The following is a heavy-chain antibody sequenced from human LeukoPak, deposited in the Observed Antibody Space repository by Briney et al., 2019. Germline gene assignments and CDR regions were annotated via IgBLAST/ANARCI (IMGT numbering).Heavy chain of an antibody. J-gene: IGHJ4*02. Sequence: ASVKVSCKASGYTFTGYSMHWVRQAPGQGLEWTGWINPNSGGTNYAQKFQGRVTMTRDTSISTAYMELSRLRSDDTAVYYCAREVVPAAPGDCWGQGTLVTVSS. CDR3: AREVVPAAPGDC. CDR1: GYTFTGYS. D-gene: IGHD2-2*01. CDR2: INPNSGGT. V-gene: IGHV1-2*02.